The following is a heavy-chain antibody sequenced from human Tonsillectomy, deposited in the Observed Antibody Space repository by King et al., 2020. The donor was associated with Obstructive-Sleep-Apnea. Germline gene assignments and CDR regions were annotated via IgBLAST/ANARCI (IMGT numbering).Heavy chain of an antibody. Sequence: LQLQESGPGLAKPSDTLSLTCTVSGGSVSSRSNSWGWIRQPPGKGLEWIGTIYYSGRTYYNPSLKSRVTISVDTSKNQFSLKVSSVTAADTAVYYCAKEGAPGANWFDPWGQGTLFTVSS. D-gene: IGHD6-13*01. CDR3: AKEGAPGANWFDP. CDR1: GGSVSSRSNS. J-gene: IGHJ5*02. V-gene: IGHV4-39*07. CDR2: IYYSGRT.